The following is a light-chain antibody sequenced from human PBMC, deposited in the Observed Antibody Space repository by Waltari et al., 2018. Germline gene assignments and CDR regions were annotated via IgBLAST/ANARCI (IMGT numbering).Light chain of an antibody. CDR3: SSYTRSSTWV. Sequence: QSALTQPASVSGSPGQSTTISCTGTSSDVGGYHYVSWYQQHPGKAPKLMIYDVSNRPSAVSDRFSGSKSGNTASLTISGLQAEDEADYYCSSYTRSSTWVFGGGTKLTVL. V-gene: IGLV2-14*03. J-gene: IGLJ3*02. CDR2: DVS. CDR1: SSDVGGYHY.